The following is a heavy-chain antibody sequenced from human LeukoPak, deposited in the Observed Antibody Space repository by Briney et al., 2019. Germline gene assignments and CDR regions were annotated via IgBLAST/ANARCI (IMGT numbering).Heavy chain of an antibody. D-gene: IGHD3-3*01. Sequence: GESLKISCKGSGYSFTTYWIAWVRQMPGKGLEWMGIIYPDDSDTRYSPSFQGQVTISADKSINTAYLHWNSLKASDTAMYYCARLYGADSYDGNYWGQGTQVTVSS. J-gene: IGHJ4*02. V-gene: IGHV5-51*01. CDR1: GYSFTTYW. CDR3: ARLYGADSYDGNY. CDR2: IYPDDSDT.